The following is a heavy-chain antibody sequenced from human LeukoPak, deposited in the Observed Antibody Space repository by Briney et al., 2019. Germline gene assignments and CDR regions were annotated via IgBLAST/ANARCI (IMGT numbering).Heavy chain of an antibody. Sequence: GGSLRLSCAASGFTFSSYSMNWVRQAPGKGLEWVSYISSSGSTIYYADSVKGRFTISRDNAKNSLYLQMNSLRAEDTAVYYCARVAQGHYYYMDVWGKGTTVTISS. CDR3: ARVAQGHYYYMDV. J-gene: IGHJ6*03. CDR1: GFTFSSYS. CDR2: ISSSGSTI. V-gene: IGHV3-48*04.